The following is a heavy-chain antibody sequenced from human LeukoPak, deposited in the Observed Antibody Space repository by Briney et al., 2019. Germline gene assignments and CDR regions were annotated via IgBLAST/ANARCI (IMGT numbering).Heavy chain of an antibody. CDR2: IYWDDDK. CDR1: GFSLSTSGVG. V-gene: IGHV2-5*02. CDR3: AHFMVRGVMNREYFQH. Sequence: SGPTLVNPTQTLTLTCTFSGFSLSTSGVGVGWIRQPPGKALDWLALIYWDDDKRYSPSLKSRLTITKDTSKNQVVLTMTNMDPVDTATYYCAHFMVRGVMNREYFQHWGQGTLVTVSS. D-gene: IGHD3-10*01. J-gene: IGHJ1*01.